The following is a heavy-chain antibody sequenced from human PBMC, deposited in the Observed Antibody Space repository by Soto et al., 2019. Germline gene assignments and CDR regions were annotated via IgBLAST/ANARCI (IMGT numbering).Heavy chain of an antibody. V-gene: IGHV3-74*01. CDR3: SRVGGSTWH. CDR2: INSDGSST. Sequence: VRQAPGKGLVWVSRINSDGSSTNYADFVKGRFTISRDNAKNTLYLQMNSLRVEDTAVYYCSRVGGSTWHWGQGTLVTVSA. J-gene: IGHJ4*02. D-gene: IGHD1-26*01.